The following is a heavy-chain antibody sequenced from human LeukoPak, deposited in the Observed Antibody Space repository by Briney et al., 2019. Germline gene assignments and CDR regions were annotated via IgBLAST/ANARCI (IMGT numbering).Heavy chain of an antibody. Sequence: KPSETLSLTCTVSGGSISSYYWSWSRQPPGMGLEWIGYIYYSGSTNYNPSLKSRVTISVETSKNQFSLKLSSVTAADTAVYYCARGPLYDSSGYYFVYFDYWGQGTLVTVSS. D-gene: IGHD3-22*01. CDR3: ARGPLYDSSGYYFVYFDY. CDR1: GGSISSYY. V-gene: IGHV4-59*01. CDR2: IYYSGST. J-gene: IGHJ4*02.